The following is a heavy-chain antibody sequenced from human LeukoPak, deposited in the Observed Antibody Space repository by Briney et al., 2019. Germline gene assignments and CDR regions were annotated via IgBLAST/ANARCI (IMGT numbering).Heavy chain of an antibody. Sequence: GASVKVSCKASGYTFTGYYMHWVRQAPGQGLEWMGWINPNSGGTNYAQKFQGRVTMTRDTSISTAYMELSRLRSDDTAVYYCARGNGIYGDYTRGAFDIWGQGTMVTVSS. D-gene: IGHD4-17*01. CDR1: GYTFTGYY. CDR3: ARGNGIYGDYTRGAFDI. J-gene: IGHJ3*02. V-gene: IGHV1-2*02. CDR2: INPNSGGT.